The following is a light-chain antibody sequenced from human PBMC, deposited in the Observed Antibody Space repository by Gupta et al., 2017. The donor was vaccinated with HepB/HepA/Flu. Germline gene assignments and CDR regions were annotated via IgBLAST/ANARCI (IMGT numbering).Light chain of an antibody. J-gene: IGKJ2*04. V-gene: IGKV3-11*01. Sequence: THSPATLSLYPGERATLSCRASQSVSSYLAWYQQKPGQAPRLLIYDASNRATGIPSRFSGSGSGTDFTLTISSLEPEDFAVYYCQQRNSWECSFGQGTKLEIK. CDR3: QQRNSWECS. CDR2: DAS. CDR1: QSVSSY.